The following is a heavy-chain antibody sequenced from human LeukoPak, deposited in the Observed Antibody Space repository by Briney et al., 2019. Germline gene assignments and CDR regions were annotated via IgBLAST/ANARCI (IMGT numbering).Heavy chain of an antibody. CDR3: AKDRAGVTRPHDAFDI. V-gene: IGHV3-23*01. D-gene: IGHD4-23*01. J-gene: IGHJ3*02. Sequence: GGSLRLSCAASGFTFSSYAMSWVRQAPGKGLEWVSAISGSGGSTYYADSVKGRFTISRDNSKNTLYLQMNSLRAEDTAVYYCAKDRAGVTRPHDAFDIWGQGTMVTVSS. CDR2: ISGSGGST. CDR1: GFTFSSYA.